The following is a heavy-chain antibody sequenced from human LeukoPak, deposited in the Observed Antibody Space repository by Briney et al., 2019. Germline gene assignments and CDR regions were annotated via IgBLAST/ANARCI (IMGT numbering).Heavy chain of an antibody. Sequence: SETLSLTCTVSGVSISNSYWNWIRQPPGKGLEWIGYISYSGTTKYNPSLRSRVTISVDTSKNQFSLRLTSVTAADTAVYYCARGFDSKSTYFDYWGQGTLVTVSS. CDR3: ARGFDSKSTYFDY. CDR1: GVSISNSY. CDR2: ISYSGTT. J-gene: IGHJ4*02. D-gene: IGHD5-12*01. V-gene: IGHV4-59*01.